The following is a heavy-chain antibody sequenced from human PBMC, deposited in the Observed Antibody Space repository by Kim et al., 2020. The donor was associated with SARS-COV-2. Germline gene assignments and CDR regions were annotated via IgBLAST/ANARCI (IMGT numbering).Heavy chain of an antibody. Sequence: GGSLRLSCAASGFSFSSYKMNWVRQAPGKGLEWVLVISSNSASIYYADSVKGRFTISRDNTKNSLYLQMNSLRVEDTAVYYCTTQLISVADNYWGQGTLLTVSS. J-gene: IGHJ4*02. D-gene: IGHD6-19*01. CDR2: ISSNSASI. CDR3: TTQLISVADNY. V-gene: IGHV3-21*01. CDR1: GFSFSSYK.